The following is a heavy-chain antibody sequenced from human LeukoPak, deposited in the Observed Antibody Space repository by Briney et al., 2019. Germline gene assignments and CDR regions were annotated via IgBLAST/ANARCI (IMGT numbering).Heavy chain of an antibody. CDR2: VTASGIST. J-gene: IGHJ4*02. D-gene: IGHD6-19*01. Sequence: GGSLRLSCAASGFTFSNYAMSWVRQAPGKGLEWVSVVTASGISTYYADSVKGRFTISRDNSKNMIYLQMNSLRAEDTAVFFCAKGLNSGWSVFVYWGQGTLVTVSS. CDR1: GFTFSNYA. V-gene: IGHV3-23*01. CDR3: AKGLNSGWSVFVY.